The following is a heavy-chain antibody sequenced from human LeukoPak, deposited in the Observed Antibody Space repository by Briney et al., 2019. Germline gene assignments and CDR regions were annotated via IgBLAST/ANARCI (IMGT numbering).Heavy chain of an antibody. J-gene: IGHJ4*02. CDR1: GGSISSSSYY. CDR2: IYYSGNT. D-gene: IGHD3-22*01. Sequence: SSETLSLTCTVSGGSISSSSYYWGWIRQPPGKGLEWIGSIYYSGNTYFNPSLKSRVTISVDTSKNQFALKLSSVTAADTAFYCCARHSNGYFDYWGQGTLVTASS. CDR3: ARHSNGYFDY. V-gene: IGHV4-39*01.